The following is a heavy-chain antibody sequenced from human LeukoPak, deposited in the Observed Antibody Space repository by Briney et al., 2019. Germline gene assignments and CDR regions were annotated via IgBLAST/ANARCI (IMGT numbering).Heavy chain of an antibody. CDR2: IIPIFGTA. CDR1: GGTFSSYV. J-gene: IGHJ6*03. V-gene: IGHV1-69*01. CDR3: ARVGTMVRDRTSYYYYYIDV. D-gene: IGHD3-10*01. Sequence: ASVKVSCKAFGGTFSSYVISWVGQAPGQGLEWMGGIIPIFGTANYAQKFQGRVTITADESTRTAYMELSSLRSEDTAVYYCARVGTMVRDRTSYYYYYIDVWGKGTTVTISS.